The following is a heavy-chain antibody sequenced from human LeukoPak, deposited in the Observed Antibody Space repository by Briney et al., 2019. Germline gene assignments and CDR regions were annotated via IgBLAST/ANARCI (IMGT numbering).Heavy chain of an antibody. J-gene: IGHJ6*02. Sequence: PSETLSLTCTVSGVSISSGGYYWSWVRQHPGTGLEWIGYIYYSGSTFYNPSLESRLTISLDTSTNQFSLKLYTATSADTAVYYCATTGGGSCSSGHCSLLYGMDVWGQGTTVTVSS. V-gene: IGHV4-31*03. CDR1: GVSISSGGYY. D-gene: IGHD2-15*01. CDR2: IYYSGST. CDR3: ATTGGGSCSSGHCSLLYGMDV.